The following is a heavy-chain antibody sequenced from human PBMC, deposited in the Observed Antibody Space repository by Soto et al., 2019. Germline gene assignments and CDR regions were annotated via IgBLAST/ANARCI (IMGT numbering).Heavy chain of an antibody. V-gene: IGHV1-3*05. CDR3: ARAPSWWYFDL. J-gene: IGHJ2*01. CDR1: GYTFSTYA. Sequence: QVQLVQSGAEEKKPGASVKVSCKASGYTFSTYAMHWARQAPGQRLEWMGWINAGNGNTKYSQKFQGRVTITRDTSASTAYRELSSLRSEDTAVYYCARAPSWWYFDLWGRGTLVTVSS. CDR2: INAGNGNT.